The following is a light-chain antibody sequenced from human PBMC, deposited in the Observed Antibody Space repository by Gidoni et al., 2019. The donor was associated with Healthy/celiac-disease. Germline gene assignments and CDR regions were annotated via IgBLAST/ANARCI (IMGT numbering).Light chain of an antibody. V-gene: IGKV1-33*01. CDR1: QHISNY. J-gene: IGKJ4*01. CDR2: DTS. Sequence: IQMTQSSSSLSASVGDRVTITCQASQHISNYLNWYQQKPGKAPKLLIYDTSNLETGVPSRSSGSGSGTDFTFTISSLQPEDLATYYCQQYDNLPPRLTFGGGTKVEIK. CDR3: QQYDNLPPRLT.